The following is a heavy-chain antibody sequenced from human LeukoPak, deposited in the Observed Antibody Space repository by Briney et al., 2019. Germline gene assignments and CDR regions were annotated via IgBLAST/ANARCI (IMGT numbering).Heavy chain of an antibody. CDR2: IYYSGST. CDR1: GGSISSSSYY. J-gene: IGHJ5*02. CDR3: ARDRDGSSWYLDPAGLDP. Sequence: PSETLSLTCTVSGGSISSSSYYWGWIRQPPGKGLEWIGSIYYSGSTYYNPSLKSRVTISVDTSKNQFSLKLSSVTAADTAVYYCARDRDGSSWYLDPAGLDPWGQGTLVTVSS. V-gene: IGHV4-39*07. D-gene: IGHD6-13*01.